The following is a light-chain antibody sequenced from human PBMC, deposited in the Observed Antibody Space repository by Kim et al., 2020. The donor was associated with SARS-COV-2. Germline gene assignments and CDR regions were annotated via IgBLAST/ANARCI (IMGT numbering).Light chain of an antibody. CDR1: RSVSVY. Sequence: EIVLTQSPATQSLSPGERATLSCRTSRSVSVYLAWYQQKPGQAPRLLIYDASSRDAGIPARFSGTGSGTDFTLTVSSLEPEDFAVYYCQQRGEFGQGTKVDIK. V-gene: IGKV3-11*01. J-gene: IGKJ1*01. CDR3: QQRGE. CDR2: DAS.